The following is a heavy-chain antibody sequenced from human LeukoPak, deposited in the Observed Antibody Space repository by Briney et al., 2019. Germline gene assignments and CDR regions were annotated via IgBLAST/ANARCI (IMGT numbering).Heavy chain of an antibody. CDR1: GYTFTSYY. V-gene: IGHV1-46*01. Sequence: ASVKVSCKASGYTFTSYYMLWVRQAPGQGLEWMGIINPSGGSTSYAQNFQGRVTMTRDTSTSTVYMELSSLRAEDTTVYYCATTPLWLVPEFDYWGQGTLVTVSS. D-gene: IGHD6-19*01. CDR3: ATTPLWLVPEFDY. CDR2: INPSGGST. J-gene: IGHJ4*02.